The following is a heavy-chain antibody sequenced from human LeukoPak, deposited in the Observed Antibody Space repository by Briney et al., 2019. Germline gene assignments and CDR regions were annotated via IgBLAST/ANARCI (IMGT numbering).Heavy chain of an antibody. CDR1: ASTFSTYA. D-gene: IGHD3-10*01. V-gene: IGHV1-3*03. CDR2: ISTGNGNT. J-gene: IGHJ4*02. CDR3: ARENYYRIGRFDRAYLDD. Sequence: ASVKVSCKASASTFSTYAIHWVRQAPGQGLEWMGWISTGNGNTRYSKAFQDRVTITRDTSASTVYMDLRGLRSEDMAVYYCARENYYRIGRFDRAYLDDWGQGTLVTVSS.